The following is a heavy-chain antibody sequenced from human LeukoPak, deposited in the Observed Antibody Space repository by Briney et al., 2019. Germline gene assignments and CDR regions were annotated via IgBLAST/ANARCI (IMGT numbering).Heavy chain of an antibody. V-gene: IGHV1-24*01. Sequence: ASLRGWCKVAEHSVAEVCMHRGRQDHEKGLEWMGGFDPEDGETIYAQKFQGRVTMTEDTSTDTAYMELSSLRSEDTAVYYCATLSSYFDYWGQGTLVTVSS. D-gene: IGHD3-3*02. CDR3: ATLSSYFDY. CDR2: FDPEDGET. CDR1: EHSVAEVC. J-gene: IGHJ4*02.